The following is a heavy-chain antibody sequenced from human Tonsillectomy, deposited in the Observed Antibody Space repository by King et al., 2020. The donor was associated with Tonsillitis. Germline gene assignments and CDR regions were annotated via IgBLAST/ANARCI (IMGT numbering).Heavy chain of an antibody. D-gene: IGHD6-13*01. CDR1: GGSFSDYY. Sequence: QVQLQQWGAGLLKPSETLSLTCAVYGGSFSDYYWAWIRQPPEKGLEWIGEINHRGSTYYIPSLKSRVTMSVDTSRDQFSLNLISVTAADTAVYYCARGRGDITARASDYYSMDVWGKGTTVTVSS. CDR2: INHRGST. J-gene: IGHJ6*03. CDR3: ARGRGDITARASDYYSMDV. V-gene: IGHV4-34*01.